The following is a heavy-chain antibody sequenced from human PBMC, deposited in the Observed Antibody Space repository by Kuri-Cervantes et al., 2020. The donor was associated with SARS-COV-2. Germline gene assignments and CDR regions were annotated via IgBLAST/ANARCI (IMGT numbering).Heavy chain of an antibody. CDR1: GFTFSSYG. J-gene: IGHJ6*02. CDR3: ARATDFWNANFISWDV. D-gene: IGHD3-3*01. Sequence: GESLKISCAASGFTFSSYGMHWVRQAPGKGLEWVAFIRYDGSNKYYADSVKGRFTISRDNSKNTLYLQMNSLRVEDTAVYYCARATDFWNANFISWDVWGQGTTVTVSS. V-gene: IGHV3-30*02. CDR2: IRYDGSNK.